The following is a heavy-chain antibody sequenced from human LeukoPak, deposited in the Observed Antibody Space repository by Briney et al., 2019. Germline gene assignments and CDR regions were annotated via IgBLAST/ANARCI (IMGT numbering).Heavy chain of an antibody. CDR3: ARRLRMGSYADY. CDR1: GFTFSSYS. J-gene: IGHJ4*02. V-gene: IGHV3-21*01. Sequence: GGSLRLSCAASGFTFSSYSMNWVRQAPGKGLEWVSSISSSSSYIYYADSVKGRFTISRDNAKNSLYLQMNSLRAEDTAVYYCARRLRMGSYADYWGQGTLVTVSS. CDR2: ISSSSSYI. D-gene: IGHD2-2*01.